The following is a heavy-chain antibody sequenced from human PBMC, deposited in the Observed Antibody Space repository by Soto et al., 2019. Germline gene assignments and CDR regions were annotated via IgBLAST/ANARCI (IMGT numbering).Heavy chain of an antibody. J-gene: IGHJ4*02. CDR1: GDTISTGGYS. V-gene: IGHV4-30-2*01. D-gene: IGHD6-19*01. CDR2: TYHSGNP. CDR3: ASSIAVAPVDY. Sequence: SETLSLSCGVSGDTISTGGYSWAWIRQPPGKALEWIGHTYHSGNPYYNPSLKSRVIISVDRSKNQFSLKVSSVTAADTAVYYCASSIAVAPVDYWGQGTLVTVSS.